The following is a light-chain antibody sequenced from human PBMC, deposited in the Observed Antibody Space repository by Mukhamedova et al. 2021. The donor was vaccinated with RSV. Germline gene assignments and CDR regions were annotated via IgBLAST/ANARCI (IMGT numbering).Light chain of an antibody. Sequence: ITCRASQDIGSYLAWYQQKPGKAPKLLIYAASTFQSGVPSRFIGSGSGTEYTLSITSLQPEDFATYYCQHLNSYPLTFGGGSQV. V-gene: IGKV1-9*01. CDR3: QHLNSYPLT. J-gene: IGKJ4*01. CDR2: AAS. CDR1: QDIGSY.